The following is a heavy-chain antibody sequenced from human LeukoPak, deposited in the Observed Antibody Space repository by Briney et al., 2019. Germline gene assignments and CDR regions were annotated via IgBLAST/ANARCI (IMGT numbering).Heavy chain of an antibody. CDR2: ISSSSSHI. Sequence: GGSLRLSCAASGFTFSSYSMNWVRQAPGKGLEWVSSISSSSSHIYYADSVKGRFTISRDNAKNSLYLQMNSLRAEDTAVYYCAREDNYDILTGYSKSIDYWGQGTLVTVSS. CDR3: AREDNYDILTGYSKSIDY. V-gene: IGHV3-21*01. CDR1: GFTFSSYS. J-gene: IGHJ4*02. D-gene: IGHD3-9*01.